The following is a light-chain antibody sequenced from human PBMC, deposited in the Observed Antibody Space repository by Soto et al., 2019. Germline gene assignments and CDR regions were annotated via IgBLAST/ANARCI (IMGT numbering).Light chain of an antibody. J-gene: IGKJ1*01. CDR2: STS. Sequence: DIALTQSPGMLSLSPWERATLSCQARQSISSSHLAWYQQKRGQAPRLLINSTSSRATGIPGRFCGRGAATDITLTISRLEPEDAAVYYCQPYGGFGQGTKVDIK. V-gene: IGKV3-20*01. CDR1: QSISSSH. CDR3: QPYGG.